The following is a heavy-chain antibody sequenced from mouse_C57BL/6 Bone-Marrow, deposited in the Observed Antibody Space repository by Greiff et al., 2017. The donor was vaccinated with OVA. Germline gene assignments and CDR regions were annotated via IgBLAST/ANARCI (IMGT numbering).Heavy chain of an antibody. Sequence: EVKLQESGGDLVKPGGSLKLSCAASGFTFSSYGMSWVRQTPDKRLEWVATISSGGSYTYYPDSVKGRFTISRDNAKNTLYLQMSSLKSEDTAMYYCARDYYGSSYDWGQGTTLTVSS. V-gene: IGHV5-6*01. D-gene: IGHD1-1*01. CDR3: ARDYYGSSYD. J-gene: IGHJ2*01. CDR1: GFTFSSYG. CDR2: ISSGGSYT.